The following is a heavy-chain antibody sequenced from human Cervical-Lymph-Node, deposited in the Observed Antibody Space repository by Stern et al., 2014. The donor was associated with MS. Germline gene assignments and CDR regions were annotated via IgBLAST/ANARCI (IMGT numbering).Heavy chain of an antibody. Sequence: QVQLQESGPGLVKPSETLSLTCTVSGYSISSGYYWGWIRQPPGKGLEWIGTIYHSGSTYYNPSLKSRVTISVDTSKNQFSLKLSSVTAADTAVYYCAREEQQLVNGNWFDPWGQGTLVTVSS. CDR2: IYHSGST. J-gene: IGHJ5*02. V-gene: IGHV4-38-2*02. CDR3: AREEQQLVNGNWFDP. CDR1: GYSISSGYY. D-gene: IGHD6-13*01.